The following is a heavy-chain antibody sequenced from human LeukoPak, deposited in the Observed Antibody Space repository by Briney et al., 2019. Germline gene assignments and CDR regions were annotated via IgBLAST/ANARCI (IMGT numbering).Heavy chain of an antibody. CDR1: GFTFSSSA. CDR3: VKGNSVAAALDY. D-gene: IGHD6-13*01. Sequence: PGGSLRLSCSVSGFTFSSSAMYWVRQAPGKGLEFVSAISTNEGTTYYGDSVKGRFTISRDNSKNTLYLQMSSLRAENTAVYFCVKGNSVAAALDYWGQGTLVTVSS. CDR2: ISTNEGTT. J-gene: IGHJ4*02. V-gene: IGHV3-64*03.